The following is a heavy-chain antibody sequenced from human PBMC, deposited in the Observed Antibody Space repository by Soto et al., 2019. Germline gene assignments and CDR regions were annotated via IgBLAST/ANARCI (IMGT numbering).Heavy chain of an antibody. V-gene: IGHV3-23*01. D-gene: IGHD3-16*01. CDR1: GFNFSNYA. Sequence: GGSLRLSCVESGFNFSNYAVAWVRQAPGKGLEWVSSISGSGRGSRPYYADSVQGRFTISRDHSKNIVSLQMDSLRVDDTAVYYCARERSLVSFLFDYWGPGTLVTVSS. CDR3: ARERSLVSFLFDY. J-gene: IGHJ4*02. CDR2: ISGSGRGSRP.